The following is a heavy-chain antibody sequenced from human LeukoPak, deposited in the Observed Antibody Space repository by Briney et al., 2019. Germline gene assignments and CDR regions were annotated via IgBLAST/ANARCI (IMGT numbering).Heavy chain of an antibody. D-gene: IGHD6-19*01. J-gene: IGHJ4*02. CDR2: INPNSGGT. V-gene: IGHV1-2*02. CDR3: ARDPPYSSGWYTGVYYFDY. Sequence: ASVSVSCTASGYTFTGYYMHWVRQAPGQGLEWMGWINPNSGGTNYAQKFQGRVTMTRDTSISTAYMELSRLRSDDTAVYYCARDPPYSSGWYTGVYYFDYWGQGTLVTVSS. CDR1: GYTFTGYY.